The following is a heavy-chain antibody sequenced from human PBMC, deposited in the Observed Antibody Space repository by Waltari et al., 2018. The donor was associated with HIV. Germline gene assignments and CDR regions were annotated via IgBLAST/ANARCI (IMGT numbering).Heavy chain of an antibody. D-gene: IGHD2-15*01. CDR1: GFAFTTYS. J-gene: IGHJ4*02. Sequence: EVQLVESGGSLVQPGGSLRLSCTASGFAFTTYSFNWVRQPPGKGLEWSSYISSSCDTRYYADSVKGRFTISRDNAKNSLYLQMNSLRPEDTAVYYCASPAQAEGYWGQGTLVTVSS. CDR2: ISSSCDTR. CDR3: ASPAQAEGY. V-gene: IGHV3-48*01.